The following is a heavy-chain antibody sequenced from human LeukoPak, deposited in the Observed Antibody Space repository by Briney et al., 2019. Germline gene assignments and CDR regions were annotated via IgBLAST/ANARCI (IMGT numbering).Heavy chain of an antibody. Sequence: ASVKVPCKASGYTFTGYYMYWVRQAPGRGLEWMGWINPNSGGTNYAQKFQGRVTTTRDTSISTAYMELSRLRSDDTAVYYCARERGDGFDYWGQGTLVTVSS. V-gene: IGHV1-2*02. CDR2: INPNSGGT. CDR1: GYTFTGYY. CDR3: ARERGDGFDY. J-gene: IGHJ4*02.